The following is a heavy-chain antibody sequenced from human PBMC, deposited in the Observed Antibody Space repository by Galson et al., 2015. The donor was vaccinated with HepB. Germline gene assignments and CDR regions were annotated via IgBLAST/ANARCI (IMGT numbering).Heavy chain of an antibody. Sequence: SVKVSCKASGYTFTGYYLHWVRQAPGQGLEWMGWFNPNSGDTNYVQKFQGRVTMSRDTSTSTAHMQLSSLRSDDTAVYYCARELAYDNHGYYYLDWGQGTLVTVSS. CDR3: ARELAYDNHGYYYLD. CDR1: GYTFTGYY. J-gene: IGHJ4*02. D-gene: IGHD3-22*01. CDR2: FNPNSGDT. V-gene: IGHV1-2*02.